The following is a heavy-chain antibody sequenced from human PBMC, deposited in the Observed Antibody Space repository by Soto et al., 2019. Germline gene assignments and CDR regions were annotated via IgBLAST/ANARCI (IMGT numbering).Heavy chain of an antibody. CDR1: GYTFTSYD. CDR2: MNPNSCNT. V-gene: IGHV1-8*01. J-gene: IGHJ4*02. Sequence: QVQLVQSGAEVKKPGASLKVSCKASGYTFTSYDINWLRQATGQGLEWMGWMNPNSCNTGYAQKFQGRVTMTRNTSISTAHTELSRMRSEYTAVYYWARTRYGDNVDYWGQGALVTVSS. D-gene: IGHD4-17*01. CDR3: ARTRYGDNVDY.